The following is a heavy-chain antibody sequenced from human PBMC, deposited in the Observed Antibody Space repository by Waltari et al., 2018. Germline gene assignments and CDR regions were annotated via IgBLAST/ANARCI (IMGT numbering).Heavy chain of an antibody. D-gene: IGHD2-15*01. CDR1: GYTFTSYY. CDR2: INPSGGST. J-gene: IGHJ6*02. CDR3: ARDGEYCSGGGCSVHNPTRYGMDV. V-gene: IGHV1-46*01. Sequence: QVQLVQSGAEVKKPGASVKVSCKASGYTFTSYYMHWVRQAPGQGLEWMGIINPSGGSTSYAQKFQGRVTMTRDTSTSTVYMELSSLRSEDTAVYYCARDGEYCSGGGCSVHNPTRYGMDVWGQGTTVTVSS.